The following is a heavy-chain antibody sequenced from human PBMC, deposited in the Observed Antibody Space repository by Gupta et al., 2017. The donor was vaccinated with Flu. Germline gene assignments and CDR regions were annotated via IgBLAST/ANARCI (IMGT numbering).Heavy chain of an antibody. CDR1: GFTFSSYG. D-gene: IGHD2-21*02. J-gene: IGHJ6*02. V-gene: IGHV3-30*18. CDR2: ISYDGSNK. Sequence: QVQLVESGGGVVQPGRSLRLSCAASGFTFSSYGMHWIRQAPGKGLEWVAVISYDGSNKYYADSVKGRFTISRDNSKNTLYLQMNSLRAEDTAVYYCAKDIXLXPVVVTAIRIDYYYYGMDVWGQGTTVTVSS. CDR3: AKDIXLXPVVVTAIRIDYYYYGMDV.